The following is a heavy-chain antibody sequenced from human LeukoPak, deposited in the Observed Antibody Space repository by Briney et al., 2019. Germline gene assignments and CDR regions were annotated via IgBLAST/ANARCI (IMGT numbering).Heavy chain of an antibody. Sequence: GGSLRLSCAVSEFTFSSYDMNWVRQAPGKGLEWVSYISSSGTTKHYADSVKGRFSISRDNAKNSLYLQMNSLRVEDTAVYYCARDARKFGDYGDYSFSHYYYMDVWGKGTTVTVSS. D-gene: IGHD4-17*01. CDR1: EFTFSSYD. CDR2: ISSSGTTK. V-gene: IGHV3-48*03. J-gene: IGHJ6*03. CDR3: ARDARKFGDYGDYSFSHYYYMDV.